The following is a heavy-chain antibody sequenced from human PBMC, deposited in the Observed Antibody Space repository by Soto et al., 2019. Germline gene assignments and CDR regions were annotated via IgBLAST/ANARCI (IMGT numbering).Heavy chain of an antibody. D-gene: IGHD6-19*01. CDR3: AVAGTSEEGFDY. CDR2: ISYDGSNK. Sequence: GGSLRISCASSGFTFSSYAMHWVRQAPGKGLDWVAVISYDGSNKYYADSVKGRFTISRDNSKNTLYLQMNSLRAEDTAVYYCAVAGTSEEGFDYWGHGTMVTVSS. V-gene: IGHV3-30-3*01. CDR1: GFTFSSYA. J-gene: IGHJ4*01.